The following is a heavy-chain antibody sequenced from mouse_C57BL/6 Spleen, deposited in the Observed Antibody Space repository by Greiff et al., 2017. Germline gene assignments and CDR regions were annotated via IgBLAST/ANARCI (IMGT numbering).Heavy chain of an antibody. CDR2: IDPSDSYT. Sequence: QVHVKQPGAELVKPGASVKLSCKASGYTFTSYWMQWVKQRPGQGLEWIGEIDPSDSYTNYNQKFKGKATLTVDTSSSTAYMQLSSLTSEDSAVYYCARRDFLDYYGSRGYYAMDYWGQGTSVTVSS. V-gene: IGHV1-50*01. CDR1: GYTFTSYW. CDR3: ARRDFLDYYGSRGYYAMDY. D-gene: IGHD1-1*01. J-gene: IGHJ4*01.